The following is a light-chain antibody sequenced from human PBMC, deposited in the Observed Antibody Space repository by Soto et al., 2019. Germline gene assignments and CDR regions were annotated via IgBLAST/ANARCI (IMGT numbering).Light chain of an antibody. CDR3: QHCGISPHT. CDR1: QSVSNRY. V-gene: IGKV3-20*01. CDR2: DAS. Sequence: EIVLTQSPGTLSLSPGERATLSCWASQSVSNRYLAWYQQKPGQAPRLLIYDASSRATGIPDRFSGSGSGTDFTLTISRLEPEDFAVYFCQHCGISPHTFGQGTKVDIK. J-gene: IGKJ1*01.